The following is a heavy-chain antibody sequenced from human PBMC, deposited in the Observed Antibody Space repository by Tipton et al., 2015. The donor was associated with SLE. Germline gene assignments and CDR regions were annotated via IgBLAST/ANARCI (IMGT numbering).Heavy chain of an antibody. J-gene: IGHJ4*02. CDR2: IYYSGST. CDR1: GGSISSHY. Sequence: TLSLTCTVSGGSISSHYWSWIRQPPGKGLEWIGYIYYSGSTNYNPSLKSRVTISVDTSKNQFSLKLGSVTAADTAVYYCARVGKAMVPFDYWGQGTLVTVSS. V-gene: IGHV4-59*08. CDR3: ARVGKAMVPFDY. D-gene: IGHD5-18*01.